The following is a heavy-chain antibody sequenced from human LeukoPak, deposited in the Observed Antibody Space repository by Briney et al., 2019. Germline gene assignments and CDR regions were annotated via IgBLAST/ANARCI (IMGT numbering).Heavy chain of an antibody. D-gene: IGHD3-22*01. J-gene: IGHJ4*02. Sequence: SETLSLTCAVSSGSISSGGYSWSWIRQPPGKGLEWIGYIYHSGSTYYNPPLRSRVTISVDRSKNQFSLKLSSVTAADTAVYYCARGKNYYDSSGYYYDYWGQGTLVTVSS. CDR3: ARGKNYYDSSGYYYDY. CDR2: IYHSGST. V-gene: IGHV4-30-2*01. CDR1: SGSISSGGYS.